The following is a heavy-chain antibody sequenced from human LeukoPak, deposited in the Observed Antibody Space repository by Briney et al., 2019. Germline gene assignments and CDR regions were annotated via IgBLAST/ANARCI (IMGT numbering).Heavy chain of an antibody. D-gene: IGHD3-22*01. CDR2: IYDSGTT. V-gene: IGHV4-4*02. CDR3: ASEVVTKDYFDY. Sequence: SGTLSLTCAVSGDSIRSSNWWSWVRQPPGKGLEWIAEIYDSGTTNYNPSLKSRVTMSVDKSKNQFSLKLSSVTAADTAVYYCASEVVTKDYFDYWGQGTLVTVSS. J-gene: IGHJ4*02. CDR1: GDSIRSSNW.